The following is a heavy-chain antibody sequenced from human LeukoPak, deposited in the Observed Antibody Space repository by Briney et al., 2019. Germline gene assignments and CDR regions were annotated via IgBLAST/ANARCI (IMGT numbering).Heavy chain of an antibody. D-gene: IGHD3-10*01. CDR2: IYSSGST. J-gene: IGHJ4*02. CDR3: ARGSPLLWFGESKTRFDY. CDR1: GGSISSYY. Sequence: ASETLSLTCTVSGGSISSYYWSWIRQPPGKGLEWIGYIYSSGSTKYNPSLNSRVTISVDMSKNQFSLKLSSVTAADTAVYYCARGSPLLWFGESKTRFDYWGQGTLVTVSS. V-gene: IGHV4-59*12.